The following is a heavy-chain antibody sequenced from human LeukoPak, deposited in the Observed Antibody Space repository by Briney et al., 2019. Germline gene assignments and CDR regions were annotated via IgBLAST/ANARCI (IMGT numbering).Heavy chain of an antibody. CDR2: IRDKGYGHAT. D-gene: IGHD2-8*01. CDR1: GFTFSDSA. V-gene: IGHV3-73*01. J-gene: IGHJ5*02. Sequence: GGSLRLSCAASGFTFSDSAIHWVRQASGKGLEWVGRIRDKGYGHATAYAASVKGRFTLSRDDSRNTAYLQMNSLKTEDTALYYCTTPNEGSWFDPWGQGTLVTV. CDR3: TTPNEGSWFDP.